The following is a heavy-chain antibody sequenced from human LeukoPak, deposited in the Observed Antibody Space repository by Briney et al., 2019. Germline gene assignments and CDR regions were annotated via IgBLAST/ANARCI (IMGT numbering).Heavy chain of an antibody. J-gene: IGHJ4*02. CDR2: INAGNGNT. D-gene: IGHD2-2*01. CDR3: ARGNIVVVPAAMYLRTQLFDY. CDR1: GYTFTSYA. Sequence: ASVKVSCKASGYTFTSYAMHWVRQAPGQRLEWMGWINAGNGNTKYSQKFQSRVTITRDTSASTAYMELSSLRSEDTAVYYCARGNIVVVPAAMYLRTQLFDYWGQGTLVTVSS. V-gene: IGHV1-3*01.